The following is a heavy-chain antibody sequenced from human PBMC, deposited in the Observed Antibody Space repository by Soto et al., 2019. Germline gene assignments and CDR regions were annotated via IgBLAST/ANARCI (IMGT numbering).Heavy chain of an antibody. J-gene: IGHJ4*02. CDR1: GFTFSDYS. CDR3: ARGSARIQVQTFDY. Sequence: EVHLVESGGGLVKSGGSLRVSCTASGFTFSDYSMHWVRQAPGKGLEWVSSISPTSGAIYYADSVKGRFTISRDNAKNSLFLQMNSLRAEDTAVYSCARGSARIQVQTFDYWGQGTLVTVSS. D-gene: IGHD1-1*01. V-gene: IGHV3-21*01. CDR2: ISPTSGAI.